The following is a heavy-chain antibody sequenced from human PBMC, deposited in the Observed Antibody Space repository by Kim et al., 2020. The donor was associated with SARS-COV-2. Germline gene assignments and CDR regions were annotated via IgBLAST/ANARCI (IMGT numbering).Heavy chain of an antibody. D-gene: IGHD3-10*01. Sequence: ASVKVSCKASGYTFTSYAMHWVRQAPGQRLEWMGWINAGNGNTKYSQKFQGRVTITRDTSASTANMEMSSMRSEDTAVYYCARFMVRGVPDYWGQGTLVTVSS. CDR1: GYTFTSYA. V-gene: IGHV1-3*01. CDR3: ARFMVRGVPDY. J-gene: IGHJ4*02. CDR2: INAGNGNT.